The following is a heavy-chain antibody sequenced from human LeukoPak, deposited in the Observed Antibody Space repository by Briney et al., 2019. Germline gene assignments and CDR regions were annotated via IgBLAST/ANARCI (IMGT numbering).Heavy chain of an antibody. CDR3: ATGRAIAVAARAVYFDY. CDR2: FDPEDGET. Sequence: ASVKVSCKVSGYTLTELSMHWVRQAPGKGLEWMGGFDPEDGETIYAQKFQGGVTMTEDTSTDTAYMELSSLRSEDTAVYYCATGRAIAVAARAVYFDYWGQGTLVTVSS. CDR1: GYTLTELS. V-gene: IGHV1-24*01. J-gene: IGHJ4*02. D-gene: IGHD6-19*01.